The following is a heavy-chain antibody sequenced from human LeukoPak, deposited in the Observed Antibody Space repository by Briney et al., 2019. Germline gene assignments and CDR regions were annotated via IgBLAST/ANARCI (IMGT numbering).Heavy chain of an antibody. D-gene: IGHD3-22*01. J-gene: IGHJ5*02. CDR2: IIPMSGVT. CDR3: ARVQDYYDSSDSHFWLDP. CDR1: GGTFSNYV. Sequence: ASVKVSCKASGGTFSNYVITWVRQAPGQGLEWMGRIIPMSGVTNYAQRFQGRVTITADKSRTTAYMELSGLSSEDTAMYYCARVQDYYDSSDSHFWLDPWGHGTLVAVSS. V-gene: IGHV1-69*04.